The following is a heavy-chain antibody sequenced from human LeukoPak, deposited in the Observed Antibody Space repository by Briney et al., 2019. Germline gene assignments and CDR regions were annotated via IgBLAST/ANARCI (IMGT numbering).Heavy chain of an antibody. D-gene: IGHD6-19*01. CDR2: SYPSDSDT. CDR3: ARQLGYSTGWYFDY. V-gene: IGHV5-51*01. CDR1: GYSFTNYW. Sequence: GESLKISCKGSGYSFTNYWIGWVRQMPGKGLDWMGISYPSDSDTRYSPSFQGQVTISADKSISTAYLQWSSLKASDTAMYYCARQLGYSTGWYFDYWGQGTLVTVSS. J-gene: IGHJ4*02.